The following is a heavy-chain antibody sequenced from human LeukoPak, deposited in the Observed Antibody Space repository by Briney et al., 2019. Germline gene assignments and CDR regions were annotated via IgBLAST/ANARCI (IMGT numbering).Heavy chain of an antibody. V-gene: IGHV4-61*01. Sequence: KPSETLSLTCTVSGGSISSSSYYWSWIRQPPGKGLEWIGYIYYSGSTNYNPSLKSRVTISVDTSKNQFSLKLSSVTAADTAVYYCASRAVTTGVYYFDYWGQGTLVTVSS. D-gene: IGHD4-17*01. CDR1: GGSISSSSYY. CDR2: IYYSGST. CDR3: ASRAVTTGVYYFDY. J-gene: IGHJ4*02.